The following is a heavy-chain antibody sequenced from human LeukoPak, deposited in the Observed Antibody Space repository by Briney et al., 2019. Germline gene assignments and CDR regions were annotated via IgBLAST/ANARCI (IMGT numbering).Heavy chain of an antibody. CDR1: GGSLSNYY. D-gene: IGHD2-15*01. J-gene: IGHJ3*02. CDR2: IYTSGST. CDR3: ARDDHCSGGSCYSRGAFHI. Sequence: SETLSLTCTVSGGSLSNYYWSWIRQPAGKGLEWIGRIYTSGSTNYNPSLKRRVTMSVDTSKNQFSLKLSSVTAADTAVYYCARDDHCSGGSCYSRGAFHIWGQGTKVTVSS. V-gene: IGHV4-4*07.